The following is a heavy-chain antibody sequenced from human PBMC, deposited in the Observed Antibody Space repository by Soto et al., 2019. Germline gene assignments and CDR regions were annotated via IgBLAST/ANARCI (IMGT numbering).Heavy chain of an antibody. V-gene: IGHV3-15*01. Sequence: EVQLVASGGGLVKPGESLRLSCAASGFTFRDAWMSWVRQAPGKGLEWIGHIKSRIDGGTTDYAAPVKGRFTISRDDSKSTLYLQMNSLNTDDTAVYYCTTAEKYFTRDYWGQGSLVIVSS. CDR1: GFTFRDAW. CDR3: TTAEKYFTRDY. CDR2: IKSRIDGGTT. J-gene: IGHJ4*02.